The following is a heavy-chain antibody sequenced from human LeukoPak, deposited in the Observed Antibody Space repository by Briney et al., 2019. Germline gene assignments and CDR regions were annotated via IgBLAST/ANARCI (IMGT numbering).Heavy chain of an antibody. CDR2: IIPIFGTA. CDR1: GGTFSSYA. CDR3: ASDGPYSGSYPY. D-gene: IGHD1-26*01. J-gene: IGHJ4*02. V-gene: IGHV1-69*13. Sequence: SVKVSCKAPGGTFSSYAISWVRQAPGQGLEWMGGIIPIFGTANYAQKFQGRVTITADESTSTAYMELSSLRSEDTAVYYCASDGPYSGSYPYWGQGTLVTVSS.